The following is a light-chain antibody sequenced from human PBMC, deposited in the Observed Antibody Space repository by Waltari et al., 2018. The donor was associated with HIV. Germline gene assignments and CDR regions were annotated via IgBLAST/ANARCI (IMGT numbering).Light chain of an antibody. CDR2: DTS. CDR1: QSVGYY. J-gene: IGKJ4*01. Sequence: EIVLTQSPANLSLSPGERATLSCRASQSVGYYLAWYQQKPGQAPRLLIYDTSIRATGIPARFSGSGSGTDFTLTISSLESEDFAVYYCQERSNWPPLTFGGGTKVEIK. V-gene: IGKV3-11*01. CDR3: QERSNWPPLT.